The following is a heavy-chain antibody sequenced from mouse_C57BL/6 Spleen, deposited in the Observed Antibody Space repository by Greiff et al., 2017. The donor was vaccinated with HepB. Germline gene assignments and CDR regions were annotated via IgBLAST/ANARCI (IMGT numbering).Heavy chain of an antibody. CDR1: GYTFTSYW. V-gene: IGHV1-61*01. D-gene: IGHD3-2*02. Sequence: QVQLQQPGAELVRPGSSVKLSCKASGYTFTSYWMDWVKQRPGQGLEWIGNIYPSDSETHYNQKFKDKATLTVDKSSSTAYMQLSSLTSEDSAVYYCARYQATYAMDYWGQGTSVTVSS. CDR3: ARYQATYAMDY. J-gene: IGHJ4*01. CDR2: IYPSDSET.